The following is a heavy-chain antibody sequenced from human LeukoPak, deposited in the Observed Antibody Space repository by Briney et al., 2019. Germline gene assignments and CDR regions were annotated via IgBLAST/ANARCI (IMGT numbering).Heavy chain of an antibody. CDR1: GFTFSSYW. V-gene: IGHV3-74*01. CDR2: INSDERST. D-gene: IGHD5-24*01. Sequence: PGGSLRLSCAASGFTFSSYWMHWVRQAPGKGLVWLSRINSDERSTSHADSVKGRFTVSRDNAKNTLYLQMNSLRADDTAVYYCAREWLQPGVVFDIWGQGTMVTVSS. J-gene: IGHJ3*02. CDR3: AREWLQPGVVFDI.